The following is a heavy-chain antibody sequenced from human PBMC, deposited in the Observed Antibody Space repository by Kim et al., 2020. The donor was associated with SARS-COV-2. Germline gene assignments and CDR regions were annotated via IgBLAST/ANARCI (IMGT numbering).Heavy chain of an antibody. CDR3: AHSPQYTISNWYFDL. D-gene: IGHD3-9*01. Sequence: SGPTLVKPTQTLTLTCTFSGFSLSTSGVGVGWIRQPPGKALEWLALIYLDDDKRYSPSLKSRLTITKDTSKNQVVLTMTNMDPVDTATYYGAHSPQYTISNWYFDLGGRGTLVPVSS. J-gene: IGHJ2*01. V-gene: IGHV2-5*02. CDR1: GFSLSTSGVG. CDR2: IYLDDDK.